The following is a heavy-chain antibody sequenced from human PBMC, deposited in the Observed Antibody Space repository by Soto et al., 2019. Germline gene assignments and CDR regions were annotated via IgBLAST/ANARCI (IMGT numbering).Heavy chain of an antibody. CDR2: IYYSGST. D-gene: IGHD1-26*01. CDR3: ARVMVGATGLYYYYYGMDV. V-gene: IGHV4-59*01. J-gene: IGHJ6*02. CDR1: GGAISSYY. Sequence: SETLSLTCTVSGGAISSYYWSWIRQPPGKGLEWIGYIYYSGSTNYNPSLKSRVTISVDTSKNQFSLKLSSVTAADTAVYYCARVMVGATGLYYYYYGMDVWGQGTTVRVSS.